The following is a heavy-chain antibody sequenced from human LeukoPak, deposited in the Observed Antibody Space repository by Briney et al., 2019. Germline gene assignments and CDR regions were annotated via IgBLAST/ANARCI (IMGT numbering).Heavy chain of an antibody. CDR2: ISWNSASV. Sequence: GGSLRLSCEASGVTFDDYGMHWVRQAPGKGLEWVSTISWNSASVGYVDSVKGRFTISRDNAKKTLYLQMNSLRPEDTALYYCAKDYRYSSSWYDYCGQGTLVTVSS. D-gene: IGHD6-13*01. CDR3: AKDYRYSSSWYDY. V-gene: IGHV3-9*01. CDR1: GVTFDDYG. J-gene: IGHJ4*02.